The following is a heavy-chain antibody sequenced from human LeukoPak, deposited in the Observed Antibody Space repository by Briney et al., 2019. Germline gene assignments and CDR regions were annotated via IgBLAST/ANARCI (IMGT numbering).Heavy chain of an antibody. V-gene: IGHV3-7*05. D-gene: IGHD5/OR15-5a*01. CDR3: ANSAPGWTPHVS. Sequence: PGGSLRLSCAASGFTFSSYWMSGLRQAPGKGLEWLANIKEDGSERYYVDSVKGRFTISRDNAKNSLYLQMHSLRAEDTAVYYCANSAPGWTPHVSRGQGTLVAVSA. J-gene: IGHJ4*02. CDR1: GFTFSSYW. CDR2: IKEDGSER.